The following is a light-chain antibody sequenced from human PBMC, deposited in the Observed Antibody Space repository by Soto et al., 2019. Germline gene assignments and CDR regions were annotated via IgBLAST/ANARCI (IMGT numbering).Light chain of an antibody. V-gene: IGKV3-15*01. CDR1: QNVGSD. J-gene: IGKJ1*01. Sequence: EVVMTQSPATLSVSPGERATLSCRASQNVGSDLAWYQLKPGQAPRLLIFGASTRATAIPARFSGSGSGTEFTLIISSVQSEDFAVYYCQHYNNWPLWTFGQGTSVEVK. CDR3: QHYNNWPLWT. CDR2: GAS.